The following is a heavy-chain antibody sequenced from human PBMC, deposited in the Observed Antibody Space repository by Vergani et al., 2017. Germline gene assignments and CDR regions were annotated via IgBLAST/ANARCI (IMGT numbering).Heavy chain of an antibody. Sequence: QVQLQESGPGLVKPSETLSLTCTVSGGSISSHYWSWIRQPPGKGLEWIGYIYYSGSTNYNPSLKSRVTISVDTSNNQFSLKLSSVTAADTAVYYCARDVRWLNRMEMGWGQGTLVTVSS. V-gene: IGHV4-59*11. CDR3: ARDVRWLNRMEMG. CDR1: GGSISSHY. CDR2: IYYSGST. D-gene: IGHD5-24*01. J-gene: IGHJ4*02.